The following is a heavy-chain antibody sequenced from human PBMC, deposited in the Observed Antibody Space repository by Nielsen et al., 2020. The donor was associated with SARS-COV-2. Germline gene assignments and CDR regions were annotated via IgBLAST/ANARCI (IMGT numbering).Heavy chain of an antibody. D-gene: IGHD2-2*03. CDR1: GGSFSAYC. Sequence: SETLSLTCAVYGGSFSAYCWTWVRQPPGKGLEWIGHIYSDGSTYYTPSLKSRVTMLIDPPKNQFTLRLTSVTAADTAVYFCARGAMDWDFWGQGTLVTVSS. CDR3: ARGAMDWDF. CDR2: IYSDGST. J-gene: IGHJ4*02. V-gene: IGHV4-30-4*08.